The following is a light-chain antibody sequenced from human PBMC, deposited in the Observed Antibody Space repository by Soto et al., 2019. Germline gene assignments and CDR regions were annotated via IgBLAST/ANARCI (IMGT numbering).Light chain of an antibody. CDR1: QGIYNY. CDR2: AAS. J-gene: IGKJ3*01. V-gene: IGKV1-27*01. Sequence: DTQMTKSPSSLSASVGDRVTITCRTSQGIYNYLAWYQQKPGKVPQILIYAASSLVSGVPSRFSGSGSGTDFTLTISSLQPEDVATYYCQKCNSAPFTFGPGTKVDIK. CDR3: QKCNSAPFT.